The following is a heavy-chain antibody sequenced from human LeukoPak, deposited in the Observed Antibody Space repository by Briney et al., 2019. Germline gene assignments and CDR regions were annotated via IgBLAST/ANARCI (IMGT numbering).Heavy chain of an antibody. Sequence: PGGSLRLSCAASGFTFSSYAMSWVRQAPGKGLEWVSAISGSGGSTYYADSVKGRFTISRDNSKNTLYLQMNSLRAEDTAVYYCAYGVRVVTGDSFDYWGQGTLVTVSP. CDR1: GFTFSSYA. V-gene: IGHV3-23*01. CDR3: AYGVRVVTGDSFDY. D-gene: IGHD4-23*01. CDR2: ISGSGGST. J-gene: IGHJ4*02.